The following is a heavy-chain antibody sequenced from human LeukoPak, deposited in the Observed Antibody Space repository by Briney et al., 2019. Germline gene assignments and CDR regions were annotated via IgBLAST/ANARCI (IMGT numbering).Heavy chain of an antibody. Sequence: SETLSLTCTVSGGXISSYYSSWIRQPPGKGLEWIGYIYYSGSTNYNPSLKSRVTISVDTSKKQFSLKLGSVTAADTAVYYCAREPIYGSGSYYRAFDIWGQGTMVTVSS. D-gene: IGHD3-10*01. CDR3: AREPIYGSGSYYRAFDI. J-gene: IGHJ3*02. CDR2: IYYSGST. CDR1: GGXISSYY. V-gene: IGHV4-59*01.